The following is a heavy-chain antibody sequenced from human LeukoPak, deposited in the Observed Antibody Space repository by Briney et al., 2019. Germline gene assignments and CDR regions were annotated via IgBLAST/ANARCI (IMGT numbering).Heavy chain of an antibody. CDR3: ARDGISYGSYFDY. Sequence: GSLRLSCVVSGFTFSSYWMSWVRQTPGKGLEWVSNMNQDGSEKYYVDSVKGRFTISRDNAKNSLYLQMNSLRAEDTAVYYCARDGISYGSYFDYWGQGILVTVSS. V-gene: IGHV3-7*05. CDR2: MNQDGSEK. J-gene: IGHJ4*02. CDR1: GFTFSSYW. D-gene: IGHD5-18*01.